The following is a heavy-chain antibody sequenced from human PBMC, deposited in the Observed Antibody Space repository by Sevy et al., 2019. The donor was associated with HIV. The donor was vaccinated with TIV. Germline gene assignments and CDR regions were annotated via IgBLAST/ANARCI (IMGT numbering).Heavy chain of an antibody. J-gene: IGHJ6*02. CDR3: TAHYYGSGSYPGNDYYGMDV. CDR1: GFTFSGSA. Sequence: GGSLRLSCAASGFTFSGSAMHWVRQASGKGLEWVGRIRSKANSYATAYAASVKGRFTISRDDSKNTAYLQMNSLKTEDTAVYYCTAHYYGSGSYPGNDYYGMDVRGQGTTVTVSS. V-gene: IGHV3-73*01. CDR2: IRSKANSYAT. D-gene: IGHD3-10*01.